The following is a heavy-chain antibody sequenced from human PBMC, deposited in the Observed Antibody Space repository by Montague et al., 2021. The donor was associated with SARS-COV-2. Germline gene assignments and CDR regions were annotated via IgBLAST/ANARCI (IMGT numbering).Heavy chain of an antibody. CDR1: GFTFSSYS. D-gene: IGHD2-21*01. Sequence: SLRLSCAASGFTFSSYSINWVRQAARKGLEWVSSISKISDYIYYADSVQVTFTISRANAKNSLYLQLNSLRAEDTAVYYCTRTSSDSGAWYGMDVWGQGTTVTVSS. CDR3: TRTSSDSGAWYGMDV. CDR2: ISKISDYI. V-gene: IGHV3-21*01. J-gene: IGHJ6*02.